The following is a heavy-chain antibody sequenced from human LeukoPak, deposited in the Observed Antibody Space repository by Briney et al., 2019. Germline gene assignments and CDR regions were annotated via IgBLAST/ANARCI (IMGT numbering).Heavy chain of an antibody. CDR3: ARGGPGTTLDC. Sequence: TGGSLRLSCAAPGFTVSNYYMSWVRQAPGKGLEWVSVLYTAGSTKYADSVKGRFTISRDNSKNTMYLQMSSLRAEDTAVYYCARGGPGTTLDCWGRGTLVTVSS. CDR1: GFTVSNYY. V-gene: IGHV3-66*01. J-gene: IGHJ4*02. CDR2: LYTAGST. D-gene: IGHD1-14*01.